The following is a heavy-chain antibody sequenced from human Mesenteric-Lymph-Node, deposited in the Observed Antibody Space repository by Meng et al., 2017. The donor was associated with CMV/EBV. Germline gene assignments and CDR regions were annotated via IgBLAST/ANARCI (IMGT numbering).Heavy chain of an antibody. CDR3: RGYGSGSSGALFDY. CDR2: IKSKTDGGTT. CDR1: GFTFSNAW. J-gene: IGHJ4*02. Sequence: GESLKISCAASGFTFSNAWMSWVRQAPGKGLEWVGRIKSKTDGGTTDYAAPVKGRFTISRDDSKNTLYLQMNSLKTEDTAVYYCRGYGSGSSGALFDYWGQGTLVTVSS. V-gene: IGHV3-15*01. D-gene: IGHD3-10*01.